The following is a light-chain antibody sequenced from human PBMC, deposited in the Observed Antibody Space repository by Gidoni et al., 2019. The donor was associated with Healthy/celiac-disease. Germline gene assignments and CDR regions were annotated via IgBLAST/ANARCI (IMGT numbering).Light chain of an antibody. CDR3: QSYDSSLSPYV. Sequence: QSVLTQPPSVSGAPGQRVTISCTGSSSNIGAGYDVHWYQQLPGTAPKLLIYGNSNRPSGVPDRFSGSKSGTSASLAITGLQAEDEADYYCQSYDSSLSPYVFGTGTKVTGL. V-gene: IGLV1-40*01. J-gene: IGLJ1*01. CDR2: GNS. CDR1: SSNIGAGYD.